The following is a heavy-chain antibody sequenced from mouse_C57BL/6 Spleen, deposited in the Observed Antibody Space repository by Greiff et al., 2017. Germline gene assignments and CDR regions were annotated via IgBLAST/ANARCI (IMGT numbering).Heavy chain of an antibody. V-gene: IGHV5-16*01. CDR1: GFTFSDYY. CDR3: ARAYYYGSSLYYAMDY. D-gene: IGHD1-1*01. Sequence: EVKLMESEGGLVQPGSSMKLSCTASGFTFSDYYMAWVRQVPEKGLEWVANINYDGSSTYYLDSLKSRFIISRDNAKNILYLQMSSLKSEDTATYDCARAYYYGSSLYYAMDYWGQGASVTVSS. J-gene: IGHJ4*01. CDR2: INYDGSST.